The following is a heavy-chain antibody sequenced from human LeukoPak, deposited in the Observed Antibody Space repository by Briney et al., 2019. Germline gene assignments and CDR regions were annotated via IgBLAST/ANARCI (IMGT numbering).Heavy chain of an antibody. CDR3: ARHFHYGSGSYWYFDY. CDR2: IYPGDSDT. D-gene: IGHD3-10*01. J-gene: IGHJ4*02. Sequence: GESLKISCKASGYSFTNYWIGWVRQMPGKGLEWMGIIYPGDSDTRYSPSFQGQVTISADKSIGTAYLQWSSLKASDTAMYYCARHFHYGSGSYWYFDYWGQGTLVTVSS. V-gene: IGHV5-51*01. CDR1: GYSFTNYW.